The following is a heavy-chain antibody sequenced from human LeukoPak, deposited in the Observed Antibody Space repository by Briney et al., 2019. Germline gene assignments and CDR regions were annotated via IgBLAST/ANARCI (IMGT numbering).Heavy chain of an antibody. J-gene: IGHJ4*02. CDR3: ARASSGTQNLYFDY. CDR1: GYTFTSYG. D-gene: IGHD1-1*01. V-gene: IGHV1-18*01. Sequence: ASVKVSCKASGYTFTSYGISWVRQAPGQGLEWMGWISAYNGNTNYAQKLQGRVTMTTDTSTSTAYMELRSLRSDDTAVYYCARASSGTQNLYFDYWGQGTLVTVSS. CDR2: ISAYNGNT.